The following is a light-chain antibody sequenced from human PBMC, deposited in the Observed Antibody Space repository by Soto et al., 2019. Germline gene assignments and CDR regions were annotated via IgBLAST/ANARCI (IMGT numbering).Light chain of an antibody. CDR1: TGTVTSCHY. Sequence: QAVVTQEPSLTVSPGVTVTLTCASKTGTVTSCHYPYWFQQRPGQAPSTLIYDTTNRHSWTPGRFSGSLLGGKAALTLSGAQPEDEAEYFCMLYYNTVGLVFGGGTKVTVL. V-gene: IGLV7-46*01. J-gene: IGLJ3*02. CDR3: MLYYNTVGLV. CDR2: DTT.